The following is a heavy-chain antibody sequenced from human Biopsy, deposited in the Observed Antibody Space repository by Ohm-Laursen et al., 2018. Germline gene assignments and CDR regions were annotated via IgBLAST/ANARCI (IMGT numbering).Heavy chain of an antibody. V-gene: IGHV3-11*01. Sequence: SLRLSCAASEFSFSDYHMRWIRQAPGRGLEWVSYISGGGTIYYGDSMKGRVTISRDNAKNSLYLQMHSLRAEDTAVYYCARDTRWSPYSMDVWGQGTTVTVS. CDR3: ARDTRWSPYSMDV. CDR2: ISGGGTI. J-gene: IGHJ6*02. D-gene: IGHD4-23*01. CDR1: EFSFSDYH.